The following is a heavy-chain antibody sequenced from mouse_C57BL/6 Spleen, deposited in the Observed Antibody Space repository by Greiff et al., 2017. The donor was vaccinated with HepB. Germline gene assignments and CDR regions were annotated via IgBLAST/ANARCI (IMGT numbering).Heavy chain of an antibody. D-gene: IGHD1-1*01. CDR1: GYTFTSYW. J-gene: IGHJ4*01. V-gene: IGHV1-50*01. CDR3: ARASSYAVYYAMDY. CDR2: IDPSDSYT. Sequence: VKLQQPGAELVKPGASVKLSCKASGYTFTSYWMQWVKQRPGQGLEWIGEIDPSDSYTNYNQKFKGKATLTVDTSSSTAYMQLSSLTSEDSAVYYCARASSYAVYYAMDYWGQGTSVTVSS.